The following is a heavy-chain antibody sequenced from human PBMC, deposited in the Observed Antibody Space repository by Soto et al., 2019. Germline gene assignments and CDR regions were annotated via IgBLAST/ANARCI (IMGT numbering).Heavy chain of an antibody. Sequence: AASVKVSCKASGGTFSSYAISWVRQAPGQGLEWMGGIIPIFGTANYAQKFQGRVTITADESTSTAYMKLSSLRSEDTAVYYCARAAIGPAAYAAYYYYGMDVWGQGTTVTVSS. CDR3: ARAAIGPAAYAAYYYYGMDV. CDR2: IIPIFGTA. J-gene: IGHJ6*02. D-gene: IGHD2-2*01. V-gene: IGHV1-69*13. CDR1: GGTFSSYA.